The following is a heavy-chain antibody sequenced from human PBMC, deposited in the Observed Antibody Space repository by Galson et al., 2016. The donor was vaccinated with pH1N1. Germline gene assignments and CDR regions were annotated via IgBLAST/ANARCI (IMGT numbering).Heavy chain of an antibody. Sequence: SLRLSCAASGFTFSYYAMYWVRRAPGKGLEFVSAMSDNGHTTHYANSVNGRFTISRDNSRNTLNLQMDSLRVEDMAVYYCARDKYGDIRGGLDSWGRGTLVIVSS. CDR3: ARDKYGDIRGGLDS. V-gene: IGHV3-64*01. J-gene: IGHJ4*02. D-gene: IGHD4-17*01. CDR2: MSDNGHTT. CDR1: GFTFSYYA.